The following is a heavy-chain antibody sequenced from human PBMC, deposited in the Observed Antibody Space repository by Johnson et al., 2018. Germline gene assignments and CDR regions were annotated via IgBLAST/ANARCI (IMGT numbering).Heavy chain of an antibody. V-gene: IGHV3-33*01. Sequence: QVQLVESGGGVVQPGRSLRLSCAASGFTFSSYGMHWVRQAPGKGLEWVAVIWYDGSNKYYADSVKGRFTISRDNSKNTLYLQMNSLRAEETAVYYCAREGPDGYMDVWGKGTTVTVSS. J-gene: IGHJ6*03. CDR1: GFTFSSYG. D-gene: IGHD1-14*01. CDR2: IWYDGSNK. CDR3: AREGPDGYMDV.